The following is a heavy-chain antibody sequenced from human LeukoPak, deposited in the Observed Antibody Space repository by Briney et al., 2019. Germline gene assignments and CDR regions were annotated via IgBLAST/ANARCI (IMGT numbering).Heavy chain of an antibody. CDR3: ARGPPGGYSKGWYLNY. CDR1: GFTFGSYW. Sequence: GGSLRLSCAASGFTFGSYWMSWVRQAPGKGLEWVANIKEDGSEKYYVDSVKGRFTISRDNANNSLHLQMNSLRAEDTAMYYCARGPPGGYSKGWYLNYWGQGTLVTVSP. CDR2: IKEDGSEK. D-gene: IGHD4-11*01. J-gene: IGHJ4*02. V-gene: IGHV3-7*03.